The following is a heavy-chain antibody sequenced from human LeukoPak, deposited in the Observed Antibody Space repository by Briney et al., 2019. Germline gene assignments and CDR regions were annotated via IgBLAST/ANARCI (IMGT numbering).Heavy chain of an antibody. Sequence: PGGSLRLSCAASGFTFSSYGMHWVRQAPGKGLEWVAFIRYDGSNKYYADSVKGRFTISRDNSKSTLYLQMNSLRAEDTAVYYCAKGMVTGYYYMDVWGKGTTVTISS. CDR1: GFTFSSYG. J-gene: IGHJ6*03. CDR2: IRYDGSNK. D-gene: IGHD5-18*01. CDR3: AKGMVTGYYYMDV. V-gene: IGHV3-30*02.